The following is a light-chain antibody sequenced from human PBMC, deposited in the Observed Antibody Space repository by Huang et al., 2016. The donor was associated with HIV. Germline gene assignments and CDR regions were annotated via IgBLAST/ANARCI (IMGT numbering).Light chain of an antibody. Sequence: DIQMTQSPSSLSASVGDRVTITCRASQGISNSLAWYQQKPGKAPKLRLYAASRLKSGGPSRCSGSGSGTDYTLTISSLQPEDFATYYCQQYYSTPPITFGQGTRLEIK. CDR1: QGISNS. V-gene: IGKV1-NL1*01. J-gene: IGKJ5*01. CDR3: QQYYSTPPIT. CDR2: AAS.